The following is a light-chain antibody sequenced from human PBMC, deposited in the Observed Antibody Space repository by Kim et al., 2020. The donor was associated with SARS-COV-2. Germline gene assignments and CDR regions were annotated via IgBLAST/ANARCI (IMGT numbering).Light chain of an antibody. J-gene: IGLJ3*02. CDR3: SSYTTSSSWV. V-gene: IGLV2-14*04. Sequence: GQSITISCSGTSSDVGGYNYVSWYQQHPGKVPKLMFFDVSKRPSGVSNRFSGSKSGNTASLTISGLQAEDEADYYCSSYTTSSSWVFGGGTKVTVL. CDR1: SSDVGGYNY. CDR2: DVS.